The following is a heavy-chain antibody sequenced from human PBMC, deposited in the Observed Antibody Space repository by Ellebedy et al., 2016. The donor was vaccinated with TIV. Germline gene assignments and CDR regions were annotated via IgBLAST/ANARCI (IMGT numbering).Heavy chain of an antibody. Sequence: GESLKISCAASGFTFSSYAMSWVRQAPGKGLEWVSAISGSGGSTYYADSVKGRFTISRDNSKNTLYLQMNSLRAEDTAVYYCAAATMVTFDWGQGTLVTVSS. CDR2: ISGSGGST. CDR1: GFTFSSYA. V-gene: IGHV3-23*01. CDR3: AAATMVTFD. J-gene: IGHJ4*02. D-gene: IGHD4-23*01.